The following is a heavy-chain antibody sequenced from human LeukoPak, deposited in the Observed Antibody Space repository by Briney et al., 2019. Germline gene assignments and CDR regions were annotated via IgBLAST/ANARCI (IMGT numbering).Heavy chain of an antibody. D-gene: IGHD6-13*01. Sequence: PSETLSLTCTVSGGSISSHYWSWIRQPPGKGLEWIGCIYYSGSTNYNPSLKSRVTISVDTSKNQFSLKLSSVTAADTAVYYCARGRGSSWYFWFDPWGQGTLVTVSS. J-gene: IGHJ5*02. V-gene: IGHV4-59*11. CDR3: ARGRGSSWYFWFDP. CDR2: IYYSGST. CDR1: GGSISSHY.